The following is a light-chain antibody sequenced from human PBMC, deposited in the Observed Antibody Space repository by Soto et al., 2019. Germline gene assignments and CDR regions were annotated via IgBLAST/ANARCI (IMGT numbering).Light chain of an antibody. Sequence: DIQVTQSPSSLSASVGDRVTITCRASQGIRNYLAWYQQKPGKVPKLLIAAASTLQSGVPSRFSGSGSGTDFTLPIRSLQPEDVATYYCQKYNSAPRTFGPGTKFDIK. CDR1: QGIRNY. V-gene: IGKV1-27*01. CDR3: QKYNSAPRT. CDR2: AAS. J-gene: IGKJ3*01.